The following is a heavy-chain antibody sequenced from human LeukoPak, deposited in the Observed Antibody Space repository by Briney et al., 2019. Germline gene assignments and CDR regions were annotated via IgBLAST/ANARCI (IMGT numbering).Heavy chain of an antibody. J-gene: IGHJ6*02. CDR3: ARGLRRSQRDYYYYYGMDV. CDR2: IYYSGST. Sequence: KPSQTLSLTCPVSSGSISSGVYYWSWIRQHPGKGLEWIGYIYYSGSTYYNPSLKSRVTISVDTSKNQFSLKLSSVTAADTAVYYCARGLRRSQRDYYYYYGMDVWGQGTTVTVSS. CDR1: SGSISSGVYY. V-gene: IGHV4-31*03. D-gene: IGHD3-10*01.